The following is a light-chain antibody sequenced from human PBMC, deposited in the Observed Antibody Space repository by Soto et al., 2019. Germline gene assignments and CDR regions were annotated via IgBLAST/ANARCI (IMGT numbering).Light chain of an antibody. J-gene: IGLJ3*02. CDR1: TGAVTSGHY. CDR3: LLSYSGARV. CDR2: XXX. Sequence: QAVVTQEPSLTVSPGGTVTLTCGSSTGAVTSGHYPYWFQQKPGQAPRTLIXXXXXXXXXXXXXXXGSLLGGKAALTLSGXXPXXXAEYYCLLSYSGARVFGGGTKLTVL. V-gene: IGLV7-46*01.